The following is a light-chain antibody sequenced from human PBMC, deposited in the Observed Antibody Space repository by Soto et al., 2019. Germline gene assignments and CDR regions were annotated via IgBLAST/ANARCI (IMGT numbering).Light chain of an antibody. V-gene: IGKV1-5*01. CDR1: QSISSW. CDR3: QQYDNYKPLT. J-gene: IGKJ4*01. CDR2: DAS. Sequence: DIQMTQSPSTLSPSVGDRVTITCRASQSISSWLAWYQQKPGKAPKLLIFDASSLESGTPSRFSGRRSGTQFTLAINGLQPDDFATCYCQQYDNYKPLTFGGGTKVDIK.